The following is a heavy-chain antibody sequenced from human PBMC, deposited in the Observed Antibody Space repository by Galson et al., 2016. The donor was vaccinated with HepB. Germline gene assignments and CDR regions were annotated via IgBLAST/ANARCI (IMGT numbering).Heavy chain of an antibody. D-gene: IGHD2-15*01. CDR1: GFPVSRKY. J-gene: IGHJ4*02. CDR3: ASSSLHCSADCQPLFH. CDR2: VYSGGTT. V-gene: IGHV3-66*01. Sequence: SLRLSCAASGFPVSRKYMNWVRQAPGRGLEWVSIVYSGGTTYYADSVKGRFTISTDNNKNTLYLEMNSLRVEDTALYYCASSSLHCSADCQPLFHWGQGTLVTVSS.